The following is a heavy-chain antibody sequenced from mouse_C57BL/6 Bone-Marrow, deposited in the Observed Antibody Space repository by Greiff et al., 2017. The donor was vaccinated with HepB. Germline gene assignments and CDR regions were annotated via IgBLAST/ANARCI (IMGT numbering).Heavy chain of an antibody. J-gene: IGHJ2*01. CDR2: IDPENGDT. CDR1: GFNIKDDY. Sequence: EVQLQQSGAELVRPGSSVKLSCTASGFNIKDDYMHWVKQRPEQGLEWIGWIDPENGDTEYASKFQGTATITADTSSNTAYLQLSSLTSEDTAVYYCTTPSYDGYDYWGQGTTLTVSS. CDR3: TTPSYDGYDY. V-gene: IGHV14-4*01. D-gene: IGHD2-3*01.